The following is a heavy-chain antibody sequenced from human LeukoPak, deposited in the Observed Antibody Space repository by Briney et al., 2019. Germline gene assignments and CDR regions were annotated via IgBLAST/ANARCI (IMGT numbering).Heavy chain of an antibody. D-gene: IGHD5-18*01. Sequence: SSETLSLTCTVSGYSISSGYYWGWIRQPPGKGLEWIGYIYYSGSTNYNPSLKSRVTISVDTSKNQFSLKLSSVTAADTAVYYCARVGDTAMGSYYYYMDVWGKGTTVTISS. V-gene: IGHV4-38-2*02. CDR2: IYYSGST. CDR3: ARVGDTAMGSYYYYMDV. CDR1: GYSISSGYY. J-gene: IGHJ6*03.